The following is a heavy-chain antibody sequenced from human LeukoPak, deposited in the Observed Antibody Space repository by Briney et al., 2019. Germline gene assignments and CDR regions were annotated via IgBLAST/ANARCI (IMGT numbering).Heavy chain of an antibody. Sequence: PSETLSLTCTVSGGSISSSSYYWGWIRQPPGKGLEWIGNIYYSGSTYYKPSLKSRATISVDTSKNQFSLKLRSVSAADTAVYYCARDYGDYQFDHWGQGTLVTVSS. V-gene: IGHV4-39*02. D-gene: IGHD4-17*01. CDR2: IYYSGST. CDR3: ARDYGDYQFDH. J-gene: IGHJ4*02. CDR1: GGSISSSSYY.